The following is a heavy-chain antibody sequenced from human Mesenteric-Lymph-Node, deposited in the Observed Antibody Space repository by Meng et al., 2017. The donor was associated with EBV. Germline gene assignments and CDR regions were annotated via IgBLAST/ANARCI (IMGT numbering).Heavy chain of an antibody. D-gene: IGHD1-26*01. CDR3: ALIIVGATHLDY. CDR2: IYYSGST. Sequence: QVQLQESGPGLLKPSQTLSLPCAVSGDSLSSGGYYWNWIRQTPGKGLEWIGFIYYSGSTYYNPSLKSRVTISIDTSRNEFSLKLNSVTAADTAMYYCALIIVGATHLDYWGQGTLVTVSS. CDR1: GDSLSSGGYY. V-gene: IGHV4-30-4*01. J-gene: IGHJ4*02.